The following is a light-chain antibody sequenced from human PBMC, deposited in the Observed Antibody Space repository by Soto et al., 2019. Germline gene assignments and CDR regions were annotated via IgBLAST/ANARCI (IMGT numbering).Light chain of an antibody. CDR3: AAWDDSLSGVV. CDR2: TNN. Sequence: QSVLTQPPSASGTPGQRVTISCSGSSSNIGTNYVYWYQHLPGTAPKLLIYTNNQRPSAVPDRFSGSKSGTAASLAITGLRSEDEGNYYCAAWDDSLSGVVFGGGTKVTVL. CDR1: SSNIGTNY. J-gene: IGLJ2*01. V-gene: IGLV1-47*01.